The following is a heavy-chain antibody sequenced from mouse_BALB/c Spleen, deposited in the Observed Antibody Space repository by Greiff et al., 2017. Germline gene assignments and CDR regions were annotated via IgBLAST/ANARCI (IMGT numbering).Heavy chain of an antibody. D-gene: IGHD1-1*01. Sequence: EVQLQQSGAELVRSGGSGKLSCTASGFNIKDYYMHWVKQRPEQGLEWIGWIDPENGDTEYAPKFQGKATMTADTSSNTAYLQLSSLTSEDTAVYYCKCYGSSYGAWFAYWGQGTLVTVSA. V-gene: IGHV14-4*02. CDR2: IDPENGDT. CDR1: GFNIKDYY. CDR3: KCYGSSYGAWFAY. J-gene: IGHJ3*01.